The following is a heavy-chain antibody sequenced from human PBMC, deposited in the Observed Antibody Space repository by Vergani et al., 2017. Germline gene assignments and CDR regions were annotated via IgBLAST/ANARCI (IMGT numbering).Heavy chain of an antibody. CDR3: TRSECSGTTCYGHYFDL. J-gene: IGHJ4*01. CDR2: IKSDGRT. Sequence: VELLESGGGLAQPGGSLRVSCSASGFRVTTYYMSWVRQAPGKGLGWGSVIKSDGRTSYAESVRGRFTISRDTSRNAVYLQMNILRVEDTGVYYCTRSECSGTTCYGHYFDLWGHGILVTVSS. D-gene: IGHD2-15*01. V-gene: IGHV3-66*02. CDR1: GFRVTTYY.